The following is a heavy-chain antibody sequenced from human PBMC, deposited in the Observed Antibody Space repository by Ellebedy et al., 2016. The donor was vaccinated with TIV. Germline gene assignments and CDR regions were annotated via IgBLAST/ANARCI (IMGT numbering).Heavy chain of an antibody. Sequence: SGPTLVKPTQTLTLTCTFSGFSLSTSGVGVGWIRQPPGKALEWLALIYWDDDKRYSPSLKSRLTITKDTSKNQVVLTMTNMDPVDTATYYCAHGVGYYGSGSYWSYYFDYWGQGTLVTVSS. V-gene: IGHV2-5*02. D-gene: IGHD3-10*01. J-gene: IGHJ4*02. CDR3: AHGVGYYGSGSYWSYYFDY. CDR1: GFSLSTSGVG. CDR2: IYWDDDK.